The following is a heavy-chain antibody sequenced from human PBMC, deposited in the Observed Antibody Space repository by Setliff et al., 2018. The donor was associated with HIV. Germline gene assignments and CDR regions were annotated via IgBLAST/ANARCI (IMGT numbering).Heavy chain of an antibody. J-gene: IGHJ5*02. CDR1: GDTFNSHA. CDR2: IIPIFGTP. V-gene: IGHV1-69*13. D-gene: IGHD4-4*01. Sequence: SVKVSCKASGDTFNSHAISWVRQAPGQGLEWMGGIIPIFGTPNYAQKFKGRLTITADESTSTVYMELSSLKSEDTAVYYCARDEGMTTRRGRFDPWGQGTLVTVSS. CDR3: ARDEGMTTRRGRFDP.